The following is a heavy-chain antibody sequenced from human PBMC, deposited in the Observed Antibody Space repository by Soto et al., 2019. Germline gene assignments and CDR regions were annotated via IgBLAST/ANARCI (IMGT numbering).Heavy chain of an antibody. J-gene: IGHJ6*02. CDR2: IIPIFGTA. CDR3: ARDVGDYDFWSGYLEPPYYGMDV. Sequence: AASVKVSCKASGGTFSSYAISWVRQAPGQGLEWMGGIIPIFGTANYAQKFQGRVTITADKSTSTAYMELSSLRSEDTAVYYCARDVGDYDFWSGYLEPPYYGMDVWGQGTTVTVSS. D-gene: IGHD3-3*01. V-gene: IGHV1-69*06. CDR1: GGTFSSYA.